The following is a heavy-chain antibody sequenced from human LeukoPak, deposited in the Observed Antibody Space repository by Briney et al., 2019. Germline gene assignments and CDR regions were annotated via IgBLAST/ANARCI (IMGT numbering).Heavy chain of an antibody. CDR2: INPKSGGT. V-gene: IGHV1-2*02. J-gene: IGHJ4*02. Sequence: GASVKVSCKASGGTFSSYAISWVRQAPGQGLAWMGWINPKSGGTNYAQKFQGRVTMTWDTSINTAYMELSRLRSDDTAVYYCARGRTLVRGIIIRGDYWGQGTLVTVSS. CDR1: GGTFSSYA. D-gene: IGHD3-10*01. CDR3: ARGRTLVRGIIIRGDY.